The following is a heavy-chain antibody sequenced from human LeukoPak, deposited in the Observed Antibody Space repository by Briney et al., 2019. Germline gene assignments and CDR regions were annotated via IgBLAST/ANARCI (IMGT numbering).Heavy chain of an antibody. Sequence: GASVKVSCKASGYTFTGYYMHWVRQAPGQGLEWMGWVNPNSGGTNYAQKFQGRVTMTRDTSISTAYMELSRLRSDDTAVYYCAREGGHYYDSSGYTPGRIGLDPWGQGTLVTVSS. CDR2: VNPNSGGT. V-gene: IGHV1-2*02. J-gene: IGHJ5*02. CDR3: AREGGHYYDSSGYTPGRIGLDP. CDR1: GYTFTGYY. D-gene: IGHD3-22*01.